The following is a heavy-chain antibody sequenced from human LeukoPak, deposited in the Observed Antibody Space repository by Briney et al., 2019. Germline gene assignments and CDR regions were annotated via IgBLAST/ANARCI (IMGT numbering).Heavy chain of an antibody. V-gene: IGHV3-48*03. J-gene: IGHJ4*02. CDR1: GFTLSSYE. CDR3: ARAGIGGSSTSCDY. D-gene: IGHD2-2*01. CDR2: ISRTGNSI. Sequence: PGGSLRLSCAASGFTLSSYEMNWVRLAPGKGLEWISYISRTGNSIYYADSVKGRFTISRDNAKNSLCLQMNSLRAEDTAVYYCARAGIGGSSTSCDYWGQGTLVTVSS.